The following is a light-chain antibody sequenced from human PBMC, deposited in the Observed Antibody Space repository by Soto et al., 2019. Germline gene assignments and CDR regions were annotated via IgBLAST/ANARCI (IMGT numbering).Light chain of an antibody. CDR2: LGS. V-gene: IGKV2-28*01. CDR3: LQALQTPIT. J-gene: IGKJ5*01. Sequence: DIVMTQSPLSLPVTPGEPASISCRSSQSLLHSNGYNYLDWYLQKPGQSPQLLIYLGSNRASGVPDRFSGSGSGTDFTLKISRVEAEDVGDYYCLQALQTPITFGQGTRLEIQ. CDR1: QSLLHSNGYNY.